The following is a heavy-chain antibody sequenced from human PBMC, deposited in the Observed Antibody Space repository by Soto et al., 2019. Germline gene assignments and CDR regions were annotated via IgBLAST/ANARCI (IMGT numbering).Heavy chain of an antibody. V-gene: IGHV4-61*01. CDR1: GGSVSSGSYY. CDR3: ARDGGIAAAGRGNWFDP. D-gene: IGHD6-13*01. J-gene: IGHJ5*02. Sequence: KPSETLSLTCTVSGGSVSSGSYYWSWIRQPPGKGLEWIGYIYYSGSTNYNPSLKSRVTISVDTSKNQFSLKLSSVTAADTAVYYCARDGGIAAAGRGNWFDPWGQGTLVTVSS. CDR2: IYYSGST.